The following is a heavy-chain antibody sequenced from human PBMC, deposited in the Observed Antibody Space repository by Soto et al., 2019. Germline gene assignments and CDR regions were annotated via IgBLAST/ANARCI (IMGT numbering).Heavy chain of an antibody. V-gene: IGHV1-3*01. CDR3: ASCDFWSGLYYYYGMDV. Sequence: ASVKVSCKASGYTFSSYAMHWVRQAPGQRLEWMGWINAGNGNTKYSQKFQGRVTITADESTSTAYMELRSLRSDDTAVYYCASCDFWSGLYYYYGMDVWGQGTTVTVSS. J-gene: IGHJ6*02. CDR1: GYTFSSYA. D-gene: IGHD3-3*01. CDR2: INAGNGNT.